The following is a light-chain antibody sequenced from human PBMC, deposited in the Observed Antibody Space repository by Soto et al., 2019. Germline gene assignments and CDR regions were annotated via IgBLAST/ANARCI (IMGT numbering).Light chain of an antibody. CDR2: SNN. Sequence: QSVLTQPLSASGTPGQRVTISCSGSSSNIGSNTVNWYQQLPGTAPKLLIYSNNQRPSGVPDRFSGSKSGTSASLAISGLQSEDEADYYCAAWDDSLNGPVFGGGTKVTVL. CDR3: AAWDDSLNGPV. J-gene: IGLJ2*01. CDR1: SSNIGSNT. V-gene: IGLV1-44*01.